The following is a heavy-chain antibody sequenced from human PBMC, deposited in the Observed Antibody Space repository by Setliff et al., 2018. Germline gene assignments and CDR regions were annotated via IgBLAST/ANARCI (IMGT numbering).Heavy chain of an antibody. CDR1: GGTLSTLS. D-gene: IGHD1-7*01. CDR3: ARNALTGTTRKYYYYMDV. V-gene: IGHV1-69*10. CDR2: TIPLLPLP. J-gene: IGHJ6*03. Sequence: SVKVSCKASGGTLSTLSIAWVRQAPGQGLEWMGGTIPLLPLPNYAVKFQGRVTITADKSTSTAYMELRSLTSEDTAEYYCARNALTGTTRKYYYYMDVWGQGTMVTSP.